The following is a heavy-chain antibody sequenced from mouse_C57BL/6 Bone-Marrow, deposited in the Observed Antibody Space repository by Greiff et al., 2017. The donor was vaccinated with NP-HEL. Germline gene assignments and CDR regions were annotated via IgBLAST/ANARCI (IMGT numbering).Heavy chain of an antibody. CDR1: GFNIKKTY. Sequence: EVQLQQSVAELVRPGASVKLSCTASGFNIKKTYMHWVKQRPEQGLEWIGRIDPANGNTKYAPKFQGKATITADTSSNTAYLQLSSLTSEDTAIYYCARDWLLRYFDYWGQGTTLTVSS. D-gene: IGHD2-3*01. CDR3: ARDWLLRYFDY. J-gene: IGHJ2*01. V-gene: IGHV14-3*01. CDR2: IDPANGNT.